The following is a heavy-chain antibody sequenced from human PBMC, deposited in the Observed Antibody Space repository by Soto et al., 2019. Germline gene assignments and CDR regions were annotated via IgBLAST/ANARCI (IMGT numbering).Heavy chain of an antibody. V-gene: IGHV4-39*01. CDR1: GGSISSSSYY. CDR2: IYYSGST. J-gene: IGHJ5*02. Sequence: SETLSLTCTVSGGSISSSSYYWGWIRQPPGKGLEWIGSIYYSGSTYYNPSLKSRVTISVDTSKNQFSLKLSSVTAADTAVYCCARQETTYYYDSSGYYSNWFDPWGQGTLVTVSS. D-gene: IGHD3-22*01. CDR3: ARQETTYYYDSSGYYSNWFDP.